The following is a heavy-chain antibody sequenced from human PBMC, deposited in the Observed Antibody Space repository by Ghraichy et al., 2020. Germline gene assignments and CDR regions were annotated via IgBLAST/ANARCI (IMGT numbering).Heavy chain of an antibody. J-gene: IGHJ4*02. CDR3: AREGGGGGSCYY. V-gene: IGHV1-69*05. D-gene: IGHD2-15*01. CDR1: GGTFSSYA. Sequence: SVKVSCKASGGTFSSYAISWVRQAPGQGLEWMGGIIPIFGTANYAQKFQGRVTITTDESTSTAYMELSSLRSEDTAVYYCAREGGGGGSCYYWGQGTLVTVSS. CDR2: IIPIFGTA.